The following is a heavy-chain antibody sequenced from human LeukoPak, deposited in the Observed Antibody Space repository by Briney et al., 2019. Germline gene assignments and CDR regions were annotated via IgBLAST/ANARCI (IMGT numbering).Heavy chain of an antibody. CDR1: GYTFTSYG. V-gene: IGHV1-18*01. D-gene: IGHD4-17*01. CDR2: ISAYNGNT. J-gene: IGHJ4*02. CDR3: ARDPPLITTVTTDPYYFDY. Sequence: GASVKVSCKASGYTFTSYGISWVRQAPGQGLEWMGWISAYNGNTNYAQKLQGRVTMTTDTSTSTAYMELRSLRSDDTAVYYCARDPPLITTVTTDPYYFDYWGQGTLVTVSS.